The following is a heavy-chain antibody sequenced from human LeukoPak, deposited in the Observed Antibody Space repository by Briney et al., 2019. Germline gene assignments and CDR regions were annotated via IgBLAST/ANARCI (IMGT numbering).Heavy chain of an antibody. CDR3: ARVGDSSGWFFDY. Sequence: ASVKVSCKASGYTFTNYYMHWLRQAPGQGLEWMGLISPGDGGATYAQNFQGRVTMTRDTSTSTVYMELSSLRSVDTAVYYCARVGDSSGWFFDYWGQGTLVTVSS. V-gene: IGHV1-46*01. CDR1: GYTFTNYY. J-gene: IGHJ4*02. D-gene: IGHD6-19*01. CDR2: ISPGDGGA.